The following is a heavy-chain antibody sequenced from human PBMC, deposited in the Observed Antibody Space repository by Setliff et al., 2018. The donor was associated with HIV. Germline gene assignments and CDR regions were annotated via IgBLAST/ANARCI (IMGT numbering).Heavy chain of an antibody. V-gene: IGHV3-48*02. CDR3: ARGDVVQFRGALDP. CDR1: GFTLSDYE. D-gene: IGHD3-10*01. Sequence: PGGSLRLSCAASGFTLSDYEINWVRQAPGKGLEWISFIASASSRTYYAASVKGRFIISRDNAKNSLSLQMNNLRDEDTAVYFCARGDVVQFRGALDPWGQGALVTVSS. CDR2: IASASSRT. J-gene: IGHJ5*02.